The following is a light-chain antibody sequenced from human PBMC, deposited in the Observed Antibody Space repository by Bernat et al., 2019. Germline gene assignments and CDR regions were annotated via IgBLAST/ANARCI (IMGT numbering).Light chain of an antibody. CDR2: GNS. CDR1: SPNIGAGYD. CDR3: QSYDSSPSGQV. Sequence: QSVLTQPPSVSGAPGQRVTISCTGSSPNIGAGYDVHWYQQLPGTAPKLLIYGNSNRPSGVPDRFSGSKSGTSASLAITGLQAEDEADYYCQSYDSSPSGQVFGGGTKLTVL. V-gene: IGLV1-40*01. J-gene: IGLJ2*01.